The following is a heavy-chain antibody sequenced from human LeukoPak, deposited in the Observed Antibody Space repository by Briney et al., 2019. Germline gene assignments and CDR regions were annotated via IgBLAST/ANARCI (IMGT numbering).Heavy chain of an antibody. D-gene: IGHD5-24*01. Sequence: GGSLRLSCAASRFTFSSYAMSWVRQAPRKGLEWVSAISGSGGSTYYADSVKGRFTISRDDSKNTLYLQMNSLRAEDTAVYYCAKIVSPAGGWLQLGAFDIWGQGTMVTVSS. CDR1: RFTFSSYA. CDR3: AKIVSPAGGWLQLGAFDI. J-gene: IGHJ3*02. V-gene: IGHV3-23*01. CDR2: ISGSGGST.